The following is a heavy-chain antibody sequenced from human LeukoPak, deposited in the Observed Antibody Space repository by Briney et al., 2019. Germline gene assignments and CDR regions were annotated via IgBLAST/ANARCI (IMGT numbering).Heavy chain of an antibody. V-gene: IGHV4-34*01. J-gene: IGHJ4*02. CDR2: INHSGST. CDR3: ARGFRGPNLDY. D-gene: IGHD3-10*01. CDR1: GGSFSGYY. Sequence: PSETLSLTCAVYGGSFSGYYWSWIRQPPGKGLEWIGEINHSGSTNYNPSLKSRVTISGDTSKNQFSLKLSSVTAADTAVYYCARGFRGPNLDYWGQGTLVTVSS.